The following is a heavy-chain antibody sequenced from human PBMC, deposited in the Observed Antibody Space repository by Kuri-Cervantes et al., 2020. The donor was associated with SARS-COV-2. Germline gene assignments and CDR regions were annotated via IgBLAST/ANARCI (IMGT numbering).Heavy chain of an antibody. CDR2: IYSDGST. CDR3: AKPGSLRGIIREDQYGLDV. D-gene: IGHD3-10*01. Sequence: GESLKISCAASGFAVSSNYMSWVRQAPGKGLEWVSIIYSDGSTYYADSVKGRFTISRDNSKNTLYLQMNSLRPEDTAVYYCAKPGSLRGIIREDQYGLDVWGQGTTVTVSS. CDR1: GFAVSSNY. J-gene: IGHJ6*02. V-gene: IGHV3-53*05.